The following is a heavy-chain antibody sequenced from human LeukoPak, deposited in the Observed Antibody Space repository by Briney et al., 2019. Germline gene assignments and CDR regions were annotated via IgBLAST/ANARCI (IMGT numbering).Heavy chain of an antibody. Sequence: GGSLRLSCAASGFTSSSYAMHWVRQAPGKGLEYVSASSSNGGSTYYANSVKGRFTISRDNSKNTLYLQMGSLRAEDMAVYYCARDRDSSGYYFYYYYMDVWGKGTTVTVSS. V-gene: IGHV3-64*01. D-gene: IGHD3-22*01. CDR1: GFTSSSYA. J-gene: IGHJ6*03. CDR2: SSSNGGST. CDR3: ARDRDSSGYYFYYYYMDV.